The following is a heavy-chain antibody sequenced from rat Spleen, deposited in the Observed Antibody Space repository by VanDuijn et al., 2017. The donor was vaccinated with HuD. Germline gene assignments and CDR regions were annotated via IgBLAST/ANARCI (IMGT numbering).Heavy chain of an antibody. J-gene: IGHJ3*01. CDR2: ISTGGGNT. CDR1: GFTFSDFN. Sequence: EVQLVESGGGLVQPGRSLKLSCAVSGFTFSDFNMHWIRQAPTKGLEWVASISTGGGNTYYRDSVKGRFTISRDNAKSTLYLQMDSLRSEDTATYYCAREGTEGPYWGQGTLVTVSS. V-gene: IGHV5-19*01. CDR3: AREGTEGPY. D-gene: IGHD1-11*01.